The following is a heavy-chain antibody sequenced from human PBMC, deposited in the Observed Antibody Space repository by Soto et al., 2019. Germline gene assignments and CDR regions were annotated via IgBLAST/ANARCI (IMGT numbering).Heavy chain of an antibody. J-gene: IGHJ3*02. CDR2: INPNSGGT. D-gene: IGHD1-26*01. CDR1: GYTFTGYY. CDR3: ARLGDVDQSTDAFDI. V-gene: IGHV1-2*04. Sequence: GASVKVSCKASGYTFTGYYMHWVRQAPGQGLEWMGWINPNSGGTNYAQKFQGWVTMTRDTSISTAYMELSRLRSDDTAVYYCARLGDVDQSTDAFDIWGQGTMVTV.